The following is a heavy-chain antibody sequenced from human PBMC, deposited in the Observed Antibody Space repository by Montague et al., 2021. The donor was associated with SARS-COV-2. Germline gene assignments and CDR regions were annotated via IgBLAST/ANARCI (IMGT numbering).Heavy chain of an antibody. V-gene: IGHV4-31*03. CDR2: IYYTGST. Sequence: TLSLTCTVSGGSMNSGGHYWSWIRQHPGKGLEWIGYIYYTGSTFYNPSLKSRLTMSVDTSQNQFSLRLISVTAADTAVYYCARGRGYTGYDSDWGQGTLVTVTS. J-gene: IGHJ4*02. CDR3: ARGRGYTGYDSD. CDR1: GGSMNSGGHY. D-gene: IGHD5-12*01.